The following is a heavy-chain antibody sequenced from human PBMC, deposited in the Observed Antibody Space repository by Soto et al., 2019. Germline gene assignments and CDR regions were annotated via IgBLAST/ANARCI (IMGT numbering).Heavy chain of an antibody. V-gene: IGHV3-13*01. CDR1: GFTFSSYD. CDR2: IGTAGDT. CDR3: ATRPPDSSRRSPLDY. D-gene: IGHD3-10*01. J-gene: IGHJ4*02. Sequence: GGSLRLSCAASGFTFSSYDMHWVRQATGKGLEWVSAIGTAGDTYYPGSVKGRFTISRDNSRNTVYLQVSSLRAEDAAVYFCATRPPDSSRRSPLDYWGQGTLVTVSS.